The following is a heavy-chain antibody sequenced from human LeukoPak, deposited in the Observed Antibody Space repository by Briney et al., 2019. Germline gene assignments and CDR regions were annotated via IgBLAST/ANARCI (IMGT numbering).Heavy chain of an antibody. Sequence: PSETLSLTCAVYGGSFSGYYWSWIRQPPGKGLEWNGEINHSGSTNYNPSLKSRVTISVDTSKNQFSLKLSSVTAADTAVYYCAITYYDSSGYYFDYWGQGTLVTVSS. CDR1: GGSFSGYY. D-gene: IGHD3-22*01. V-gene: IGHV4-34*01. CDR3: AITYYDSSGYYFDY. CDR2: INHSGST. J-gene: IGHJ4*02.